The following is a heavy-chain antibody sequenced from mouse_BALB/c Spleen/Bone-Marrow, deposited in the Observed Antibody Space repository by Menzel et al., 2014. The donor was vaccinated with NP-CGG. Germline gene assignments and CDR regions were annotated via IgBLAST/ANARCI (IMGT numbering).Heavy chain of an antibody. CDR2: IDPANGNT. V-gene: IGHV14-3*02. D-gene: IGHD1-1*02. Sequence: EVQLQQSGAELVKPGASVELSCTASGFNIKDTYMHWVKQRPEQGLEWIGRIDPANGNTKYDPKFQGKATITADTSSNTAYLQLSSLTSEDTAVYCCARVKLWSYAMDYWGQGTSVTVSS. CDR3: ARVKLWSYAMDY. CDR1: GFNIKDTY. J-gene: IGHJ4*01.